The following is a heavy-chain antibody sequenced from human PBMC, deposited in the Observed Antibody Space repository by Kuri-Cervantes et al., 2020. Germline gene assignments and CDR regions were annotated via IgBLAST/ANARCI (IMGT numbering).Heavy chain of an antibody. D-gene: IGHD6-6*01. CDR3: ARAGSSADWDV. V-gene: IGHV3-30*04. CDR2: ISYDGINI. CDR1: GFTFSRYA. J-gene: IGHJ6*02. Sequence: GGSLRLSCAASGFTFSRYAIHWVRQAPGKGLEWVAVISYDGINIYYADSVKGRFTISRDNAKNSLYLQMNSLRAEDTAVYYCARAGSSADWDVWGQGTTVTVSS.